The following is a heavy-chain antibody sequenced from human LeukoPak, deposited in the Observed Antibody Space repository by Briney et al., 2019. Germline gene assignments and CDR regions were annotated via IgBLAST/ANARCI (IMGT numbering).Heavy chain of an antibody. CDR3: ARGTPYCSSASCYNY. J-gene: IGHJ4*02. CDR1: GYTLTELS. CDR2: FDPEDGET. Sequence: ASVKVSCKVSGYTLTELSMHWVRQAPGKGLEWMGGFDPEDGETIYAQKFQGRVTMTEDTSTDTAYMELSSLRSEDTAVYYCARGTPYCSSASCYNYWGQGSLVTASS. V-gene: IGHV1-24*01. D-gene: IGHD2-2*02.